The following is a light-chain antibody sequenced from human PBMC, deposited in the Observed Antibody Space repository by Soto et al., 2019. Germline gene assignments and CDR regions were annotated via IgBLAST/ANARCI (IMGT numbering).Light chain of an antibody. V-gene: IGKV3D-15*01. CDR1: QSISRN. Sequence: EIVMTHSPATLSVSPGERATLSCTAGQSISRNLAWYQQKAGQATRLLIYGACKRATSIPDRFSGSGSGTEFTLTITSLQPDDFGVYYCQQYKSSSTFGQGTKVDIK. CDR3: QQYKSSST. CDR2: GAC. J-gene: IGKJ1*01.